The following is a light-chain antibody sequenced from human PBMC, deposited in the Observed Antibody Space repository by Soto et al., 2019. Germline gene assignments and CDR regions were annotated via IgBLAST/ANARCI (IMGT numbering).Light chain of an antibody. J-gene: IGKJ5*01. CDR3: QQYNSWFTIT. CDR1: QSVSSK. Sequence: ETVMTQSPATLSVSPGERATLSCRASQSVSSKLAWYQQKPGQAPRLLIYDASTRATGIPARFSGSGSVTEFTLTISSLQSEDFGVYYCQQYNSWFTITFGQGTRLEIK. V-gene: IGKV3-15*01. CDR2: DAS.